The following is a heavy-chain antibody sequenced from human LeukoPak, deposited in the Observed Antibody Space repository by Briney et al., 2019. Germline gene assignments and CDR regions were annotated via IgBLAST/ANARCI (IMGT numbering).Heavy chain of an antibody. Sequence: PSVTLSLTCTVSGVSISSSYWSWIRQPAGKGLEWIGRVYTSGSTNYNYDPSIKSRHTMTVDTSKNQFSLKLSAVAAADTAVYYCARDSNSALWGQGTLVTVPS. J-gene: IGHJ4*02. CDR2: VYTSGST. V-gene: IGHV4-4*07. D-gene: IGHD2-21*01. CDR3: ARDSNSAL. CDR1: GVSISSSY.